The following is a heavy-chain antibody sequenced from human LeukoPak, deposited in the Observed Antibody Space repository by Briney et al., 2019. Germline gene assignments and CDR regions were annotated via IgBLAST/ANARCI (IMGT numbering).Heavy chain of an antibody. Sequence: GSLRLSCAASGITVNTNYMSWVRQPPGKGLEWLGEFTHLETTNYNPSLKSRVTVSVDTSKNQFSLRLSSVTAADTALYFCARGNRRLGYYGSGSRLPYDSWGQGTLVTVSS. CDR1: GITVNTNY. J-gene: IGHJ5*02. V-gene: IGHV4-34*01. CDR3: ARGNRRLGYYGSGSRLPYDS. CDR2: FTHLETT. D-gene: IGHD3-10*01.